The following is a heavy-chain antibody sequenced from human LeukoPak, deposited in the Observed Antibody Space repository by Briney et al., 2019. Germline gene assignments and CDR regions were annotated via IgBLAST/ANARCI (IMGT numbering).Heavy chain of an antibody. D-gene: IGHD3-22*01. CDR2: TRNKANSYTT. CDR3: TRSSDSSGYRAFDI. J-gene: IGHJ3*02. V-gene: IGHV3-72*01. Sequence: QAGGSLRLSXAASGFTFSNAWMSWVRQTPGKGLEWVARTRNKANSYTTEYAASVKGRFTISRDVSKNSLYLQMNSLKTEDTAVYYCTRSSDSSGYRAFDIWGQGTMVTVSS. CDR1: GFTFSNAW.